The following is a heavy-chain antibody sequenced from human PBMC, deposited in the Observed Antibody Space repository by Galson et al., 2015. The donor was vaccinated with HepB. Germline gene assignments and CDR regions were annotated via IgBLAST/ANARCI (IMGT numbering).Heavy chain of an antibody. CDR2: ISAGGDTT. D-gene: IGHD3-16*01. V-gene: IGHV3-23*01. CDR1: GFNFSNYA. J-gene: IGHJ6*02. Sequence: SLRLSCAASGFNFSNYAMTRVRQAPGTGLEWVSRISAGGDTTYYADSVKVRFTISRDKAKKMLSLRTNSLRAEDTAVYYCAKGDVWGAAAMNYGMDVWGQGTTVTVSS. CDR3: AKGDVWGAAAMNYGMDV.